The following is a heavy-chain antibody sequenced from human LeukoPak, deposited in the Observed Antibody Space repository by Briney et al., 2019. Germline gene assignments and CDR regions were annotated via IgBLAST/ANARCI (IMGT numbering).Heavy chain of an antibody. D-gene: IGHD5-12*01. CDR2: ISYDGSNK. CDR3: AKAEYSGYDLHY. Sequence: PGGSLRLSCAASGFTFNTYPMHWVRQAPGKGLEWVAVISYDGSNKYYADSVKGRFTISRDNSKNTLYLQMNSLRAEDTAVYYCAKAEYSGYDLHYWGQGTLVTVSS. J-gene: IGHJ4*02. V-gene: IGHV3-30*04. CDR1: GFTFNTYP.